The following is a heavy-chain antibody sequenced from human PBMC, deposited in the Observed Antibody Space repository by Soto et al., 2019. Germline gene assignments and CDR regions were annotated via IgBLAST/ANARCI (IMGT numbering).Heavy chain of an antibody. CDR3: AREFSRGHLDY. Sequence: LSLTCTFSGCSISSGGYYWTWIRQHPGKGLEWIGYIYYSGSTYYNPSLKSRVAISVDTSKNQFSLKLSSVTAADTAVYYCAREFSRGHLDYWGQGTLVTVSS. CDR1: GCSISSGGYY. J-gene: IGHJ4*02. D-gene: IGHD3-10*01. CDR2: IYYSGST. V-gene: IGHV4-31*03.